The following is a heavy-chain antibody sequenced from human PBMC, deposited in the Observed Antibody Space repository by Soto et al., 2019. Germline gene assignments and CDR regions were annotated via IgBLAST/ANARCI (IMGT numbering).Heavy chain of an antibody. Sequence: QVQLVQSGAEVKKPGASVKVSCKASGYTFTSYGISWVRQAPGQGLEWMGWISAYNGNTNYAQKLQGRVTMTTDTSTSTAYMELRSLRSDDTAVYYCARDRNDILTGYHPDYYYGMDVWGQGTTVTVSS. V-gene: IGHV1-18*01. CDR3: ARDRNDILTGYHPDYYYGMDV. J-gene: IGHJ6*02. CDR1: GYTFTSYG. CDR2: ISAYNGNT. D-gene: IGHD3-9*01.